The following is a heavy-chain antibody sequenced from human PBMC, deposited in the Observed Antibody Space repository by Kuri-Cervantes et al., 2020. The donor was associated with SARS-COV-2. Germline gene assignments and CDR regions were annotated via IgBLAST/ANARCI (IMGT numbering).Heavy chain of an antibody. D-gene: IGHD2-21*01. CDR3: AKDRVGVQDF. J-gene: IGHJ4*02. CDR1: GFNFSRTD. CDR2: ISHDGKNE. V-gene: IGHV3-30*18. Sequence: GGSLRLSCAASGFNFSRTDMHWVRQAPGKGLEWVAVISHDGKNEKCIASGKGRFTISRDNSQNTLYLHMKSLRSEDTAMYYCAKDRVGVQDFWGQGTLVTVSS.